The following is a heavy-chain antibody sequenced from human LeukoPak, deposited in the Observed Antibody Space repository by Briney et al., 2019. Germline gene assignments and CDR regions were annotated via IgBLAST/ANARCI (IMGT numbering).Heavy chain of an antibody. CDR1: GYPISNGYY. D-gene: IGHD3-3*01. Sequence: SDTLSLTCAVCGYPISNGYYLGWLRPPPGKGLEWIGSISYSGSTYYKPFHKRRDTISVDTYKNHFALQLSSVTAADTAVYYCATNSNRGILEWFQYWGQGSLVTVSS. V-gene: IGHV4-38-2*01. J-gene: IGHJ1*01. CDR2: ISYSGST. CDR3: ATNSNRGILEWFQY.